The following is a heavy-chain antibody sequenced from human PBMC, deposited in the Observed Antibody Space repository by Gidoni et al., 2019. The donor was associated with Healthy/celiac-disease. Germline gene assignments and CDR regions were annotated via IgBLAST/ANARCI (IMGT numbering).Heavy chain of an antibody. CDR2: IKQDGSEK. J-gene: IGHJ3*02. Sequence: EVQLVESGGGLVQPGGSLRLSCAASGFTFSSYWMSWVRQAPGKGLEWVANIKQDGSEKYYVDSVKGRFTISRDNAKNSLYLQMNSLRSEDTAVYYCAGGAWSYGEEDAFDIWGQGTMVTVSS. CDR1: GFTFSSYW. CDR3: AGGAWSYGEEDAFDI. D-gene: IGHD1-26*01. V-gene: IGHV3-7*03.